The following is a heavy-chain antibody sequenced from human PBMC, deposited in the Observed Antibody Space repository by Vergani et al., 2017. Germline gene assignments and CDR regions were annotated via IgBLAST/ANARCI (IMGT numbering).Heavy chain of an antibody. CDR1: GFTFDDYA. D-gene: IGHD3-10*01. CDR2: ISWNSGSI. V-gene: IGHV3-9*01. J-gene: IGHJ4*02. Sequence: EVQLVESGGGLVQPGRSLRLSCAASGFTFDDYAMHWVRQAPGKGLEWVSGISWNSGSIGYADSVKGRFTISRDNAKNSLYLQMNSLRAEDTAVYYCAGDLGSASGLYWGQGTLVTVSS. CDR3: AGDLGSASGLY.